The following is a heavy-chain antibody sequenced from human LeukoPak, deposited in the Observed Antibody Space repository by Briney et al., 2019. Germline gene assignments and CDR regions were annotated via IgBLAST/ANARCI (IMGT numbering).Heavy chain of an antibody. CDR1: GFTFNTYA. J-gene: IGHJ4*02. D-gene: IGHD3-22*01. V-gene: IGHV3-30-3*02. Sequence: GRSLSLSCAASGFTFNTYAMHWVRQAPGKGLEWVAIMSYDGSNKYYADSVKGRFTISRDNSKNTLYLQMNSLRAEDTAVYYCAKGLRSGGYSYTDFDYWGQGTLVTVSS. CDR2: MSYDGSNK. CDR3: AKGLRSGGYSYTDFDY.